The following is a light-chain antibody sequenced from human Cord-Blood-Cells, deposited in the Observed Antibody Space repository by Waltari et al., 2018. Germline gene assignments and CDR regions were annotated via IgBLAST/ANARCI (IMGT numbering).Light chain of an antibody. J-gene: IGLJ2*01. CDR3: NSRDSSGNHLV. V-gene: IGLV3-19*01. CDR2: GKN. Sequence: SSELTQDPAVSVALGQTVRITCQGDSLRSYYASWYQQKPGQAPALVIYGKNKRPSGIPDRVSGSSSGNTASLTITGAQAEDEADYYCNSRDSSGNHLVFGGGTKLTVL. CDR1: SLRSYY.